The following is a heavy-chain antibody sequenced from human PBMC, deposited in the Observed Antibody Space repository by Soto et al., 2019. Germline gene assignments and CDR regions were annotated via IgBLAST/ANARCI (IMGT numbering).Heavy chain of an antibody. D-gene: IGHD2-15*01. Sequence: SETLSLTCTVSGGSISSYYWSWIRQPPGKGLEWIGYIYYSGSTNYNPSLKSRVTISVDTSKNQFSLKLSSVTAADTAVYYCARDVSGGWPRYNWFDPWGQGTLVTFPS. CDR2: IYYSGST. CDR1: GGSISSYY. V-gene: IGHV4-59*01. CDR3: ARDVSGGWPRYNWFDP. J-gene: IGHJ5*02.